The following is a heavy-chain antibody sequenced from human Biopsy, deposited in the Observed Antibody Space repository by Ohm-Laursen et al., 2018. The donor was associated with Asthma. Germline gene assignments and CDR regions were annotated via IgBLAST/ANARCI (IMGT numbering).Heavy chain of an antibody. D-gene: IGHD2-21*02. CDR3: ARGVDRVTGLLDHFDS. CDR2: LYNSGTT. V-gene: IGHV4-61*08. J-gene: IGHJ4*02. Sequence: SETLSLTCTVSGGSINIGDYYWSWIRQHPVKGLEWVAYLYNSGTTNYNPSLKSRVTISIDASKNQFSLKLTSVTAADTAVYYCARGVDRVTGLLDHFDSWGQGTLVIVSS. CDR1: GGSINIGDYY.